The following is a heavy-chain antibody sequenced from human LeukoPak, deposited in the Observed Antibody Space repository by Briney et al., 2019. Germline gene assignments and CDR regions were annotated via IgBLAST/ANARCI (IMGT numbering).Heavy chain of an antibody. D-gene: IGHD3-22*01. Sequence: GGSLRLSCTASGFTFGDYAMSWVRQAPGKGLEWVGFIRSKAYGGTTEYAASVKGRFTISRDDSKSIAYLQMNSLKTEGTAVYYCTRDLVGYYYDNSGYLGGAFDIWGQGTMVTVSS. CDR2: IRSKAYGGTT. J-gene: IGHJ3*02. CDR3: TRDLVGYYYDNSGYLGGAFDI. V-gene: IGHV3-49*04. CDR1: GFTFGDYA.